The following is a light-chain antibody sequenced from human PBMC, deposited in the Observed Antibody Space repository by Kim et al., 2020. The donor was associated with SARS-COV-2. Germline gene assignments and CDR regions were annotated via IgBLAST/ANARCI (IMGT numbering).Light chain of an antibody. V-gene: IGLV3-9*01. J-gene: IGLJ1*01. CDR1: NRGNKN. CDR2: RDA. Sequence: VRGKTARIPCGGNNRGNKNLHWYQPKPGQAPVLVIYRDANRPSGIPDRFSGSNSRNTATLTISSAQAGDEADYYCQVWDSNTGVFGTGTKVTVL. CDR3: QVWDSNTGV.